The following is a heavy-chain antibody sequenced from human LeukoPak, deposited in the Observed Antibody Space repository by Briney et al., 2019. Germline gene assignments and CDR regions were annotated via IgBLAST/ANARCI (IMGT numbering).Heavy chain of an antibody. D-gene: IGHD6-13*01. V-gene: IGHV4-39*07. Sequence: SETLSLTCTVSGGPISSRSYYWGWIRQSPGKGLEWIGSINYSGSTYFNPSLKSRVTISIDTSKNQFSLKFSSVTAADTAVYYCARSSVSSATGDWFDPWGQGALVTVSS. CDR2: INYSGST. CDR1: GGPISSRSYY. CDR3: ARSSVSSATGDWFDP. J-gene: IGHJ5*02.